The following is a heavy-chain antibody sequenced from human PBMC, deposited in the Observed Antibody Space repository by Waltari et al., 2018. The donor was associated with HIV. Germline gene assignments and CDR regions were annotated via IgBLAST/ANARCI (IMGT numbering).Heavy chain of an antibody. CDR3: AAGAYYEFWSGLVGYYAS. Sequence: AQLQESGPGLVKPSGTLSLTCAVSGVSVSGHRWWAWVRQSPGRGLEWIGEIYNNGRTNFNASLKSRLTLSMDKSKNQFSLRLKSVTAADTAVYYCAAGAYYEFWSGLVGYYASWGPGRLVTVSS. J-gene: IGHJ4*02. CDR1: GVSVSGHRW. V-gene: IGHV4-4*02. CDR2: IYNNGRT. D-gene: IGHD3-3*01.